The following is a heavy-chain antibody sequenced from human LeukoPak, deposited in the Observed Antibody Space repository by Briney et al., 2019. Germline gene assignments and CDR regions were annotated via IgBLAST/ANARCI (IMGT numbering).Heavy chain of an antibody. CDR2: INTNTGNP. Sequence: ASVKVSCKASGYTFTSYAMNWVRQAPGQGLEWMGWINTNTGNPTYAQGFTGRFVFSLDTSVSTAYLQISSLKAEGTAVYYCARDPGPPGYCSGGSCPDDYWGQGTLVTVSS. CDR3: ARDPGPPGYCSGGSCPDDY. V-gene: IGHV7-4-1*02. CDR1: GYTFTSYA. J-gene: IGHJ4*02. D-gene: IGHD2-15*01.